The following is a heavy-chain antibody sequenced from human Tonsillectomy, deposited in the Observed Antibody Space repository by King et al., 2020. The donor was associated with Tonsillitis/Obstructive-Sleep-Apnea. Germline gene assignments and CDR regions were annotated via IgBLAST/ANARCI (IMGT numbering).Heavy chain of an antibody. J-gene: IGHJ5*02. CDR2: IYYSGST. CDR3: ARLSHSWFDP. Sequence: VQLQESGPGLVKPSETLSLTCTVSGGSISSYYWSWIRQPPGKGLEWIGYIYYSGSTNYNPSLKSRVTISVDTTKNQFSLKLSSVTAADTAVYYCARLSHSWFDPWGQGTLVTVSS. V-gene: IGHV4-59*08. CDR1: GGSISSYY.